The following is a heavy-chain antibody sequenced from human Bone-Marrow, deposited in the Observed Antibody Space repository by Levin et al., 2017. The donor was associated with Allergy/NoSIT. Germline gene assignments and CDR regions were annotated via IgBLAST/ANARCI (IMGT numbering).Heavy chain of an antibody. J-gene: IGHJ4*02. V-gene: IGHV3-49*03. CDR1: GFTFSDYA. CDR2: IRGKGYGGTT. D-gene: IGHD3-10*01. CDR3: TRDSGPYSSGSYFPRY. Sequence: GGSLRLSCAASGFTFSDYAMSWFRQAPGKGLEWVGSIRGKGYGGTTEYAAAVNGRFTVSRDDSKSVAYLKMNSLEIEDTAMYYCTRDSGPYSSGSYFPRYWGEGTLVTVSS.